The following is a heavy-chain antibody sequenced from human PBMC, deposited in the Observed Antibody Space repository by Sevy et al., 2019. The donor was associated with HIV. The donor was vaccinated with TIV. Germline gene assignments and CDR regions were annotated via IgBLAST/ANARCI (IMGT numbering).Heavy chain of an antibody. Sequence: SETLSLTCTVSGGSITSLYWNWIRQPPGKGLEWIANIYYNGHINYNPSLKSRVTLSLDTSKNKFSLRLSSVPAADTAMYYCAGGNAWGRGYSWGQGTLVTVSS. D-gene: IGHD1-26*01. CDR2: IYYNGHI. J-gene: IGHJ4*02. CDR3: AGGNAWGRGYS. CDR1: GGSITSLY. V-gene: IGHV4-59*08.